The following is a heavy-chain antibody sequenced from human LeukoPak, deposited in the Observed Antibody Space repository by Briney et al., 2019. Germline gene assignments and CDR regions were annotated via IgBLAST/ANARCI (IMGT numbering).Heavy chain of an antibody. V-gene: IGHV5-51*01. CDR1: GYSFTSYW. D-gene: IGHD3-22*01. J-gene: IGHJ4*02. CDR2: IYPGDSDT. Sequence: GESLKISCKGSGYSFTSYWIGWVRQMPGKGLEWMGIIYPGDSDTRYSPSFQGQVTISADKSISTAYLQWSSLKASDTAMYYCARHKFLSYYDSSGYSSYDYWGQGTLVTVSS. CDR3: ARHKFLSYYDSSGYSSYDY.